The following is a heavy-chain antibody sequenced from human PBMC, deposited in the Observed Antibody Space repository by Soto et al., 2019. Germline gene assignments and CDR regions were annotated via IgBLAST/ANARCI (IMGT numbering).Heavy chain of an antibody. J-gene: IGHJ6*02. CDR1: GGSLSGYY. CDR2: INHRGIS. CDR3: ARSDNRNSLYGVDV. D-gene: IGHD1-7*01. V-gene: IGHV4-34*01. Sequence: PAESLSLTCAVNGGSLSGYYWSWMRQSPGKGLEWIGEINHRGISDYNPSLKRRVTISIDASKNHVTLELTSVTAADTAVYYCARSDNRNSLYGVDVWGQGTAVTVSS.